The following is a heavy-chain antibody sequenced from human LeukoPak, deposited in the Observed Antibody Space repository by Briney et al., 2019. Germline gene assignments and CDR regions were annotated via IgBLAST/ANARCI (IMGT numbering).Heavy chain of an antibody. CDR2: ISSDGSST. J-gene: IGHJ4*02. CDR1: GFTFSTYY. CDR3: ARDGVWVGATVDY. D-gene: IGHD1-26*01. V-gene: IGHV3-74*01. Sequence: GGSLRLSCAASGFTFSTYYMHWVRHAPGKGLEWVSRISSDGSSTYFADSVKGRFTISRDNAKNTLYLQMNSLRAEDTAVYYCARDGVWVGATVDYWGQGTLVTVSP.